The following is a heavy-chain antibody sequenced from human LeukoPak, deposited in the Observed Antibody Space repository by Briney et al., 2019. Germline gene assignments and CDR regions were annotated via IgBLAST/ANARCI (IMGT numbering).Heavy chain of an antibody. CDR1: GGTFSSYA. CDR2: IIPIFGTA. CDR3: ARAPGVATIPYYYYYGMDV. V-gene: IGHV1-69*13. J-gene: IGHJ6*02. Sequence: SVKVSCKASGGTFSSYAISWVRQAPGQGLEWMGGIIPIFGTANYAQKLQGRVTITADESTSTAYMELSSLRSEDTAVYYCARAPGVATIPYYYYYGMDVWGQGTTVTVSS. D-gene: IGHD5-12*01.